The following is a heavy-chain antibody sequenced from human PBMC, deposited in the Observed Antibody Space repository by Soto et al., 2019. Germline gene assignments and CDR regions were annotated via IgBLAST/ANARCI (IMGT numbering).Heavy chain of an antibody. J-gene: IGHJ5*02. CDR1: GGSFSGYY. V-gene: IGHV4-34*01. D-gene: IGHD2-15*01. Sequence: QVQLQQWGAGLLKPSETLSLTCAVYGGSFSGYYWSWIRQPPGKGLEWIGEINHSGSTNYNPSLKSRVTISVDTSKNQFSLKLSSVTAADTAVYYCASRNYCSGGSCSRWFDPWGQGTLVTVSS. CDR2: INHSGST. CDR3: ASRNYCSGGSCSRWFDP.